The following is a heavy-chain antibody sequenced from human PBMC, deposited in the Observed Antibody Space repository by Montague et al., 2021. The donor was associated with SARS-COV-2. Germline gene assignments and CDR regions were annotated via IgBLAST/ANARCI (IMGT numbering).Heavy chain of an antibody. V-gene: IGHV4-38-2*02. D-gene: IGHD3-22*01. J-gene: IGHJ5*02. CDR2: IYHSGST. CDR3: ARVRSITMIVVVITPMGWFDP. Sequence: SDTLSLTCTVSGYSISSGYYWGWIRQPPGKGLEWIGSIYHSGSTYYNPSRKSRVTISVDTSKNQFSLKLSSVTAADTAVYYCARVRSITMIVVVITPMGWFDPWGQGTLVTVSS. CDR1: GYSISSGYY.